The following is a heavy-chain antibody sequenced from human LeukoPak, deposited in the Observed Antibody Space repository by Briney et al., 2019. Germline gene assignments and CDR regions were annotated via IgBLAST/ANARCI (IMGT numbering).Heavy chain of an antibody. J-gene: IGHJ3*02. Sequence: PGGSLRLSCAASGFTFSSYAMHWVRQAPGKGLEWVAVISYDGSNKYYADSVKGRFTISRDNSKNTLYLQMNSLRAEDTAVCYCARDMYYYDSSGSDDAFDIWGQGTMVTVSS. V-gene: IGHV3-30-3*01. CDR3: ARDMYYYDSSGSDDAFDI. CDR1: GFTFSSYA. CDR2: ISYDGSNK. D-gene: IGHD3-22*01.